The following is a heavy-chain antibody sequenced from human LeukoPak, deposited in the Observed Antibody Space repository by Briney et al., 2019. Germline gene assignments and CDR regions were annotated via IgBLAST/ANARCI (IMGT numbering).Heavy chain of an antibody. V-gene: IGHV7-4-1*02. CDR3: ARETLNYGDSPIFDY. Sequence: GASVKVSCKASGYTFTSYALNWVRQAPGQGLELMGWINTNTGNPTYARGFTGRFVFSLDTSVSTAYPQISSLKSEDTAVYYCARETLNYGDSPIFDYWGQGTLVTVSS. CDR1: GYTFTSYA. J-gene: IGHJ4*02. CDR2: INTNTGNP. D-gene: IGHD4-17*01.